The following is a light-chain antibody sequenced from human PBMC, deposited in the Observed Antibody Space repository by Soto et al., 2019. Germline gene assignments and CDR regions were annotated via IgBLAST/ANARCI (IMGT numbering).Light chain of an antibody. V-gene: IGKV3-20*01. CDR2: GAS. CDR3: QHYGSSLFT. J-gene: IGKJ3*01. Sequence: EIVLTQSPGTLSLSPGGRATLSCRASQSVSSSYLAWYQQKPGQAPRLLIYGASSRATGIPDRFSGSGSGADFTTTISRLEAEDVVVYYCQHYGSSLFTFGPGTKVDI. CDR1: QSVSSSY.